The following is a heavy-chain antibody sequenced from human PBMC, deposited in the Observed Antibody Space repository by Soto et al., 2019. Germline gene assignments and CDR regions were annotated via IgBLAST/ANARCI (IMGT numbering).Heavy chain of an antibody. CDR2: ISGSGGST. J-gene: IGHJ6*02. V-gene: IGHV3-23*01. CDR1: GFTFSSYA. CDR3: AKVRAVRVYGGNPLTTFYGMDV. D-gene: IGHD4-17*01. Sequence: GGSLRLSCAASGFTFSSYAMSWVRQAPGKGLEWVSAISGSGGSTYYADSVKGRFTISRDNSKNTLYLQMNSLRAEDTAVYYCAKVRAVRVYGGNPLTTFYGMDVWGQGTTVTVSS.